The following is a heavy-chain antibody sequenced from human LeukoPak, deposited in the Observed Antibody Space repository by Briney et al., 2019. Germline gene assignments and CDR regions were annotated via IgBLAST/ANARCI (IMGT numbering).Heavy chain of an antibody. CDR3: AKAGYYDSSGYYENYYYYYMDV. CDR2: IRYDGSNK. V-gene: IGHV3-30*02. J-gene: IGHJ6*03. Sequence: GGSLRLSCAASGFTFSSYGMHWVRQAPGKGLEWVAFIRYDGSNKYYADSVKGRFTISGDNSKNTLYLQMNSLRAEDTAVYYCAKAGYYDSSGYYENYYYYYMDVWGKGTTVTVSS. CDR1: GFTFSSYG. D-gene: IGHD3-22*01.